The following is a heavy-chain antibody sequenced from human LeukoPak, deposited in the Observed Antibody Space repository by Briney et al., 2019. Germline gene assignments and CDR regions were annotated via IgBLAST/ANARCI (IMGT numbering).Heavy chain of an antibody. CDR1: GYTFTSYY. J-gene: IGHJ6*04. Sequence: ASVKVSCKASGYTFTSYYMHWVRQAPGQGLEWMGIINPSGGSTSYAQKFQGRVTMTRDTSTSTVYMELSSLRSEDTAVYYCAREARGAALGYGMDVWGKGTTVTVSS. V-gene: IGHV1-46*01. CDR2: INPSGGST. D-gene: IGHD3-10*01. CDR3: AREARGAALGYGMDV.